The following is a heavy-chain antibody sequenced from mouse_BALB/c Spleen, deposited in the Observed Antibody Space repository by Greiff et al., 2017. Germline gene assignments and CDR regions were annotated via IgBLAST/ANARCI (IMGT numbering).Heavy chain of an antibody. V-gene: IGHV14-1*02. Sequence: VQLKESGAELVRPGALVKLSCKASGFNIKDYYMHWVKQRPEQGLEWIGWIDPENGNTIYDPKFQGKASITADTSSNTAYLQLSSLTSEDTAVYYCARAVGFAYWGQGTLVTVSA. CDR3: ARAVGFAY. CDR2: IDPENGNT. J-gene: IGHJ3*01. CDR1: GFNIKDYY. D-gene: IGHD1-1*01.